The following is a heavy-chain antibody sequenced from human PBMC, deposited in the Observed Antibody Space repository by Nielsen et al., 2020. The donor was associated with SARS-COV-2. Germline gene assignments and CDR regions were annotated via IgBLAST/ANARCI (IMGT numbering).Heavy chain of an antibody. J-gene: IGHJ4*02. CDR3: AKVASFRVYGSGSPYFDY. CDR2: ISGSGGST. CDR1: GFTFSSYA. V-gene: IGHV3-23*01. D-gene: IGHD3-10*01. Sequence: GESLKISCAASGFTFSSYAMSWVRQAPGKGLEWVSAISGSGGSTYYADSVKGRFTISRDNSKNTLYLQMNSLRAEDTAVYYCAKVASFRVYGSGSPYFDYWGQGTLVTVSS.